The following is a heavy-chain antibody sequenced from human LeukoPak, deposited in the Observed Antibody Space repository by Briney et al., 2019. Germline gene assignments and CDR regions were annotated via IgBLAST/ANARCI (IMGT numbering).Heavy chain of an antibody. V-gene: IGHV4-34*01. CDR2: INHSGST. Sequence: SETLSLTCAVYGGSFSGYYWSWIRQPPGKGLEWIGEINHSGSTNYNPSLKSRVTISVDTSKNQFSLKLSSVTAADTAVYYCARDREVGATGYYFDYWGQGTLVTVSS. J-gene: IGHJ4*02. CDR1: GGSFSGYY. D-gene: IGHD1-26*01. CDR3: ARDREVGATGYYFDY.